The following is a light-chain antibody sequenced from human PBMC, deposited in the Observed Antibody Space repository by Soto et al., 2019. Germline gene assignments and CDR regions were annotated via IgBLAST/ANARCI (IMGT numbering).Light chain of an antibody. CDR1: SSDVGGYNF. CDR2: EVS. J-gene: IGLJ1*01. V-gene: IGLV2-14*01. CDR3: SSYSGSNTLDV. Sequence: QSALTQPASVSGSPGQSITIPCTGTSSDVGGYNFVSWYQQYPGKAPKLIIYEVSNRPSGVSDRFSGSKSGNTASLIISGLQADDEAAYYCSSYSGSNTLDVFGAGTKLTVL.